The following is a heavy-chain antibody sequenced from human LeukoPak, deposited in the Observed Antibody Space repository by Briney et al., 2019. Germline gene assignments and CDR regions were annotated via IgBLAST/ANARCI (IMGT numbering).Heavy chain of an antibody. CDR1: GFTFDDYT. CDR2: ISWSSGSI. CDR3: AKERITMVRGALDY. D-gene: IGHD3-10*01. Sequence: GRSLRLSCAASGFTFDDYTMHWVRQAPGKGLEWVSGISWSSGSIGYADSVKGRFTISRDNAKNSLYLQMNSLRAEDTALYYCAKERITMVRGALDYWGQGTLVTVSS. J-gene: IGHJ4*02. V-gene: IGHV3-9*01.